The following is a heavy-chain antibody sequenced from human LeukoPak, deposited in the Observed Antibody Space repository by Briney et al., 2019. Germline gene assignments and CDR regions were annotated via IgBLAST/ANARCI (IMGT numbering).Heavy chain of an antibody. Sequence: GGSLRLSCAASGFSFSSYSMNWVRQAPGKGLGRVSSISSSSGYIYYADSVKGRFTISRDNAKNSLYLQMNSLRAEDTAVYYCASGYYYQYFDYWGQGTLVTVCS. D-gene: IGHD3-22*01. CDR2: ISSSSGYI. V-gene: IGHV3-21*01. CDR1: GFSFSSYS. J-gene: IGHJ4*02. CDR3: ASGYYYQYFDY.